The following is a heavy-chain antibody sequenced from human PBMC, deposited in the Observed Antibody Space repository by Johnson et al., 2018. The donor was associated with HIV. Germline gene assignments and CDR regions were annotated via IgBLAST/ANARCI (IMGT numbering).Heavy chain of an antibody. CDR3: ARVLWFGELFSRAFDI. V-gene: IGHV3-33*01. J-gene: IGHJ3*02. Sequence: VQLVESGGGVVQPGRSLRLSCAASGFTFRSYGMHWVRQAPGKGLEWVAVIWYDGTNKYYADSVTGRFTISRDNSKNTLYLQMNSLRAEDTDVYYCARVLWFGELFSRAFDIWGQGTMVTVSS. D-gene: IGHD3-10*01. CDR2: IWYDGTNK. CDR1: GFTFRSYG.